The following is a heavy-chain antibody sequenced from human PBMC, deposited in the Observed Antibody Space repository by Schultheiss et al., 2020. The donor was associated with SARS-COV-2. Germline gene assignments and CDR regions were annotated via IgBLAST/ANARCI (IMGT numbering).Heavy chain of an antibody. V-gene: IGHV3-23*01. D-gene: IGHD2-15*01. Sequence: GGSLRLSCAASGFTFSSYAMSWVRQAPGKGLEWVSAISGSGGSTYYADSVKGRFTISRDNSKNTLYLQMNSLRAEDTAVYYCAKAQRAVVVVAAIPGYYGMDVWGQGTTVTVSS. CDR2: ISGSGGST. CDR1: GFTFSSYA. J-gene: IGHJ6*02. CDR3: AKAQRAVVVVAAIPGYYGMDV.